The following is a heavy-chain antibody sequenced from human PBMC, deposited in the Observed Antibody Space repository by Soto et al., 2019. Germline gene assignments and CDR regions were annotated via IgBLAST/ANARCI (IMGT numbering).Heavy chain of an antibody. D-gene: IGHD6-13*01. V-gene: IGHV1-18*01. J-gene: IGHJ4*02. CDR3: ARDRRVLAAAGRSPQDY. CDR1: GYTFTSYC. CDR2: ISAYNGNT. Sequence: GASVEVSCKASGYTFTSYCISWGRKAPGQGVEWMGWISAYNGNTNYAQKLQGRVTMTTDTSTSTAYMELRSLRSDDTAVYYCARDRRVLAAAGRSPQDYWGQGTLVTVSS.